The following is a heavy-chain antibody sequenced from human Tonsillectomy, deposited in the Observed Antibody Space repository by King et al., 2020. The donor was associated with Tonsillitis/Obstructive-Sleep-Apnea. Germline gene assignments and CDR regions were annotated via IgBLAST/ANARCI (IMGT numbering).Heavy chain of an antibody. CDR1: GGTFSSYA. Sequence: VQLVESGAEVKKPGSSVKVSCKASGGTFSSYAISWVRQAPGQGLELMGGIIPIFGTANYAQKFQGRVTITADESSSTAYMELSSLRSEDTAVYYCARDQEGELVYYSSGSCYDAFDIWGRGTMVTVSS. D-gene: IGHD2-15*01. V-gene: IGHV1-69*01. CDR3: ARDQEGELVYYSSGSCYDAFDI. J-gene: IGHJ3*02. CDR2: IIPIFGTA.